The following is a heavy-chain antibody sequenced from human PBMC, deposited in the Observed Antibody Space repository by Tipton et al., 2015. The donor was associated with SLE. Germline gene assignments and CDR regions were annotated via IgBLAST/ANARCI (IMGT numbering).Heavy chain of an antibody. V-gene: IGHV4-61*02. CDR3: ARWGSFYYYMDV. D-gene: IGHD3-16*02. Sequence: LRLSCTVSGGSISSGSYYWSWIRQPAGKGLEWIGRIYTSGSTNYNPSLKSRVTISVDTSKNQFSLKLSSVTAADTAVYYCARWGSFYYYMDVWGKGTTVTVSS. CDR2: IYTSGST. CDR1: GGSISSGSYY. J-gene: IGHJ6*03.